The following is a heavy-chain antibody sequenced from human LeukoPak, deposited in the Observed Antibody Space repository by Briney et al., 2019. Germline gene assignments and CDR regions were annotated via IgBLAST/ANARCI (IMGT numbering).Heavy chain of an antibody. CDR1: GFNFSFYG. CDR3: VRDDGWYKVDY. Sequence: PGRSLRLSCAASGFNFSFYGMQWVRQAPGKGLEWVAVIWYDASKTYYADSVNGRFTISRDNSKNTLYLQMNSLTVEDTALYYCVRDDGWYKVDYWGQGTLVTVSS. CDR2: IWYDASKT. D-gene: IGHD6-19*01. V-gene: IGHV3-33*01. J-gene: IGHJ4*02.